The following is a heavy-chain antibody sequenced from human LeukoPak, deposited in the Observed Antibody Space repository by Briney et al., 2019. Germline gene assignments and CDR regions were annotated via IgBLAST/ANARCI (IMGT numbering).Heavy chain of an antibody. D-gene: IGHD2/OR15-2a*01. V-gene: IGHV3-23*01. Sequence: GGPLRLSCAASEFTFSSYAMQWVRQAPGKGLEWVSGISASGGSTWYADSVKGRFTISRDNSKNTLYLQMNSLRAEDTAVYYCAKYVSAKGPPYALDVWGQGTTVTVSS. CDR1: EFTFSSYA. J-gene: IGHJ6*02. CDR2: ISASGGST. CDR3: AKYVSAKGPPYALDV.